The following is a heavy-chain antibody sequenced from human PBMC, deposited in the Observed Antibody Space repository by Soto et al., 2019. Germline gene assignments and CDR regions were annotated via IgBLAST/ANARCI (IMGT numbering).Heavy chain of an antibody. CDR2: ARNKANSYTT. CDR1: GFTFSDHH. V-gene: IGHV3-72*01. Sequence: GGSLRLSCAASGFTFSDHHMDWVRQAPGKGLEWVGRARNKANSYTTAYAASVKCRFTISRYDSKNSLSLQMNSLKTEDTDVYFCARLMGTSFDLWGQGTLVTVSS. CDR3: ARLMGTSFDL. J-gene: IGHJ4*02. D-gene: IGHD2-8*01.